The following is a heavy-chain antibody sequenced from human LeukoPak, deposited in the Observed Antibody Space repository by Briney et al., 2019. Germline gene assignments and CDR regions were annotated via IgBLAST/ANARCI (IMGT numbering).Heavy chain of an antibody. CDR3: ARDGVYYDSSGLGAFGI. D-gene: IGHD3-22*01. Sequence: PSETLSLTCTVSGGSISSGDYYWSWIRQPPGKGLEWIGYIYYSGSTYYNPSLKSRVTISVDTSKNQFSLKLSSVTAADTAVYYCARDGVYYDSSGLGAFGIWGQGTMVTVSS. CDR1: GGSISSGDYY. J-gene: IGHJ3*02. CDR2: IYYSGST. V-gene: IGHV4-30-4*08.